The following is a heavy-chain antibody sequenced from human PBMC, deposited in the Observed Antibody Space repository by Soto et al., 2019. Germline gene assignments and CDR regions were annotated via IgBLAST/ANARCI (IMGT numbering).Heavy chain of an antibody. CDR3: ATWHLREHAYDI. J-gene: IGHJ3*02. D-gene: IGHD3-10*01. V-gene: IGHV3-53*01. Sequence: GGSLRLSCAAFGFTVSGKKYVAWVRQAPGKGLEWVSALYDLDGTYYADSVKGRFTTSSDSSRTTVYLQMNDLRPGDTAVYSCATWHLREHAYDIWGQGTTVTV. CDR2: LYDLDGT. CDR1: GFTVSGKKY.